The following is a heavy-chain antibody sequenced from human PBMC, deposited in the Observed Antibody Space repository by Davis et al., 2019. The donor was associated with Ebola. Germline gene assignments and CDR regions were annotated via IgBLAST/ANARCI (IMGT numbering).Heavy chain of an antibody. J-gene: IGHJ4*02. V-gene: IGHV1-2*02. Sequence: ASVKVSCKASGYTFTGYYMHWVRPAPGQGLEWMGWINPNSGGTNYAQKFQGRVTMTRDTSISTAYMELSRLRSDDTAVYYCAREGDWNAIGDYWGQGTLVTVSS. CDR3: AREGDWNAIGDY. D-gene: IGHD1-1*01. CDR1: GYTFTGYY. CDR2: INPNSGGT.